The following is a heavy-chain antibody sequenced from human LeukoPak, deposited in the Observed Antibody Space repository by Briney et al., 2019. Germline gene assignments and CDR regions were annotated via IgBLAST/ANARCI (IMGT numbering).Heavy chain of an antibody. CDR3: ARVPRGYDILTGYYPLYFDY. CDR2: IKQDGSEK. J-gene: IGHJ4*02. V-gene: IGHV3-7*03. CDR1: GFTFSSYW. D-gene: IGHD3-9*01. Sequence: GSLRRSCAASGFTFSSYWMSWVRQAPGKGLEWVANIKQDGSEKYYVDSVKGRFTISRDNAKNSLYLQMNSLRAEDTAVYYCARVPRGYDILTGYYPLYFDYWGQGTLVTVSS.